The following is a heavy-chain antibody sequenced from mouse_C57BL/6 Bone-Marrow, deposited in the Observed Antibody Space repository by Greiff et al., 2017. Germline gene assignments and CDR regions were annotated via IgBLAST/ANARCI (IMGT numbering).Heavy chain of an antibody. CDR1: GFSLTSYG. CDR2: IWRGGST. V-gene: IGHV2-5*01. Sequence: QVQLQQSGPGLVQPSQSLSITCTVSGFSLTSYGVHWVRQSPGKGLEWLGVIWRGGSTDYNAAFMSRLSITKDNSKSQVFFKMNSLQADDTAIYXCAKNSNYDVPYAMDYWGQGTSVTVSS. CDR3: AKNSNYDVPYAMDY. J-gene: IGHJ4*01. D-gene: IGHD2-5*01.